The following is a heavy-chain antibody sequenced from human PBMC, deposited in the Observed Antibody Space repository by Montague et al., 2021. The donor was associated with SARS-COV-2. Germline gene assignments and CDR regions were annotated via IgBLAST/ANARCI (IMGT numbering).Heavy chain of an antibody. CDR2: ISSSGSTI. J-gene: IGHJ4*02. CDR3: ARAIFGVATDY. D-gene: IGHD3-3*01. V-gene: IGHV3-11*01. CDR1: GFTFSDYY. Sequence: SLRLSCAASGFTFSDYYMSWIRQAPGKGLEWVSYISSSGSTIYYADSLKGRFTISRDNAKNSLYLQLNSLRAEDTAVYYCARAIFGVATDYWGQGTLVTVSS.